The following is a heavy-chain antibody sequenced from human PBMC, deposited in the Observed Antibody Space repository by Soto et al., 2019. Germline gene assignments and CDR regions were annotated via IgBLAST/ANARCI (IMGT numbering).Heavy chain of an antibody. CDR1: GFTFSSYA. CDR2: ISGSGGST. J-gene: IGHJ6*02. V-gene: IGHV3-23*01. D-gene: IGHD2-2*02. Sequence: GSLRLSCAASGFTFSSYAMSWVRQAPGKGLEWVSAISGSGGSTYYADSVKGRFTIFRDNSKNTLYLQMNSLRAEDTAVYYCAKGLQRLYYYYYNRMDVWDQRTTVTVSS. CDR3: AKGLQRLYYYYYNRMDV.